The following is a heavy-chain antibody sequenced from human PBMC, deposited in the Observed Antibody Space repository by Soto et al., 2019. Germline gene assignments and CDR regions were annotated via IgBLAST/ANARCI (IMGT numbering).Heavy chain of an antibody. V-gene: IGHV4-31*03. Sequence: PSETLSLTCTVSGGSISSGGYYWSWIRQHPGKGLEWFGYNYYSGSTYYNPSLKSRVTISVDTSKNQFSLKLSSVTAADTAVYYCARETYYDFWSGYYKRAFAFDIWGQGTMVTVSS. CDR1: GGSISSGGYY. CDR2: NYYSGST. CDR3: ARETYYDFWSGYYKRAFAFDI. J-gene: IGHJ3*02. D-gene: IGHD3-3*01.